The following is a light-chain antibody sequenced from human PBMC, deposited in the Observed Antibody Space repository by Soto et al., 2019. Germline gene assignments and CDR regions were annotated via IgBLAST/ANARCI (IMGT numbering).Light chain of an antibody. V-gene: IGKV2-30*01. CDR2: KVS. J-gene: IGKJ1*01. Sequence: DVVMTQSPLSLPVTLGQPASISCRSSQSLVSSDGNTFLNWFHQRPGQSPRRLIYKVSNRDSGVPDRFSGSGSGTDFTLKISRLEAEDVGVYYCMQGTHWPRTFGQGTKVEIK. CDR3: MQGTHWPRT. CDR1: QSLVSSDGNTF.